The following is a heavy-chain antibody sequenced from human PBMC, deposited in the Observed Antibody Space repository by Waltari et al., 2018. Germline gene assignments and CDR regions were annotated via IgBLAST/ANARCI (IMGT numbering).Heavy chain of an antibody. CDR1: GGSISSGDYY. CDR3: ARGYCSGGSCYYYYYGMDV. CDR2: IYYSGST. D-gene: IGHD2-15*01. V-gene: IGHV4-30-4*08. J-gene: IGHJ6*02. Sequence: QVQLQESGPGLVKPSQTLSLTCTVSGGSISSGDYYWSWIRQPPGKGLEWIGYIYYSGSTYDNPSLKSRVTISVDTSKNQFSLKLSSVTAADTAVYYCARGYCSGGSCYYYYYGMDVWGQGTTVTVSS.